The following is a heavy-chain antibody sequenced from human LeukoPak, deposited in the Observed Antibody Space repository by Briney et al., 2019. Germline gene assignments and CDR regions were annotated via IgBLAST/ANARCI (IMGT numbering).Heavy chain of an antibody. CDR1: GFSFTSSY. Sequence: PGGXLRLSCAASGFSFTSSYMSWVRQAPGKGLEWVSCIYSGDGGSTYYAASVKGRFTISRDNSKNTLYLQMNSLRVEDTAVYYCARDGVDYTFDYWGQGTLVTVSS. D-gene: IGHD4-11*01. J-gene: IGHJ4*02. CDR2: IYSGDGGST. V-gene: IGHV3-53*01. CDR3: ARDGVDYTFDY.